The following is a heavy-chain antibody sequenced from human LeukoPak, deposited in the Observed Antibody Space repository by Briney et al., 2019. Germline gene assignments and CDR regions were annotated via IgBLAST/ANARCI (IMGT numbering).Heavy chain of an antibody. J-gene: IGHJ6*04. CDR1: GFTFSSYT. CDR2: ISSSGSTI. D-gene: IGHD3-10*02. V-gene: IGHV3-48*04. CDR3: AELGITMIGGV. Sequence: GGSLRLSCAASGFTFSSYTMNWVRQAPGKGLEWVSYISSSGSTIYYADSVKGRFTISRDNAKNSLYLQMNSLRAEDTAVYYCAELGITMIGGVWGKGTTVTISS.